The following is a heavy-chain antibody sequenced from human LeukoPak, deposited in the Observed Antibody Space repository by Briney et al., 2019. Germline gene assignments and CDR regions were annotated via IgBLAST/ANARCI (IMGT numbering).Heavy chain of an antibody. CDR1: GGSISSSSAY. D-gene: IGHD5-18*01. CDR2: IYYSKNT. CDR3: VSPRGFSYGYFDY. Sequence: PSETLSLTCAVSGGSISSSSAYWGWIRQPPGKGLEWIGSIYYSKNTYYNPSLRSRVTISADTSKNQFSLTLGSVSATDTAVYYCVSPRGFSYGYFDYWGQGTLVTVSS. J-gene: IGHJ4*02. V-gene: IGHV4-39*01.